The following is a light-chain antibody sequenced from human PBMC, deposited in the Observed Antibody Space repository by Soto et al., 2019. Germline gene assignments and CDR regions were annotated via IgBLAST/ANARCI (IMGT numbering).Light chain of an antibody. Sequence: DIQMTQSPSYLSASVGDRVTITCRASQSINSYLNWYQQKPGKAPKLLIYAASSLQSGVPSRFSGSGSGTDFTLSISSLQPEDFATYYCQQSYSTLGITFGQGTRLEIK. CDR2: AAS. J-gene: IGKJ5*01. CDR1: QSINSY. V-gene: IGKV1-39*01. CDR3: QQSYSTLGIT.